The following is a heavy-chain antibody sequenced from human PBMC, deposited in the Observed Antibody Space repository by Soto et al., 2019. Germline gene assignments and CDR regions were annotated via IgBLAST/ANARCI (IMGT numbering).Heavy chain of an antibody. D-gene: IGHD2-2*01. CDR2: ISYDGNIK. J-gene: IGHJ4*02. Sequence: PGGSLRLSCAASGFTFSNFGMHWVRQAPGKGLEWVASISYDGNIKYSADSVKGRFTISRDNSKNTLYLQMNSLRSEDTAVYYFSKLWVRVPPALTDYPCPAPLVTGST. CDR1: GFTFSNFG. V-gene: IGHV3-30*18. CDR3: SKLWVRVPPALTDY.